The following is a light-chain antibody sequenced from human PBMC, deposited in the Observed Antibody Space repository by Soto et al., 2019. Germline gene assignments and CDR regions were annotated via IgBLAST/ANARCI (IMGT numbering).Light chain of an antibody. CDR3: QHNDNTPST. V-gene: IGKV1-39*01. J-gene: IGKJ2*01. CDR2: TTS. Sequence: DIQMTQSPSSLSASVGDRVTITCRASQSISSYLNWYQQKPGKAPKLLIYTTSTLQSGVPSRFSGSGSGTYFTLTISSLQPEDFATYYCQHNDNTPSTFGQGTKLEIK. CDR1: QSISSY.